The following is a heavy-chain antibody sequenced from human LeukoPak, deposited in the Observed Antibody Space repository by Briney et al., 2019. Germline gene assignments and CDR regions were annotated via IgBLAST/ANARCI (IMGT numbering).Heavy chain of an antibody. CDR3: AKDLDNSLNWFDP. Sequence: PGGSLRLSCAASGFIFSSYAMSWVRQAPGKGLEWVSTISGSGGSTYYADSVKGRFTISRDNSKNTLYLQMNSLRAEDTAVYYCAKDLDNSLNWFDPWGQGTLVTVSS. D-gene: IGHD1-20*01. J-gene: IGHJ5*02. V-gene: IGHV3-23*01. CDR2: ISGSGGST. CDR1: GFIFSSYA.